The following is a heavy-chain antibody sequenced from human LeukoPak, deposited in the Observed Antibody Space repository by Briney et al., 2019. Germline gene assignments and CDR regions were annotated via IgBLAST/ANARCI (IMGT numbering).Heavy chain of an antibody. CDR2: INPNSGGT. Sequence: GASVKVSCTASGYTFTGYYMHWVRQAPGQGLEWVGWINPNSGGTNYAQKFQGRVTMTRDTSISTAYMELSRLRSDDTAVYYCAIDFDSKEGGMDVWGQGTTVTVSS. D-gene: IGHD3-9*01. CDR1: GYTFTGYY. CDR3: AIDFDSKEGGMDV. V-gene: IGHV1-2*02. J-gene: IGHJ6*02.